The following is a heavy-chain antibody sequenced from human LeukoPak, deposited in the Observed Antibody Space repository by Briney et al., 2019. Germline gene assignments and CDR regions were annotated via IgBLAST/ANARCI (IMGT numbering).Heavy chain of an antibody. J-gene: IGHJ4*02. CDR3: TRYLGGAAAGFFDY. D-gene: IGHD6-13*01. V-gene: IGHV3-49*03. CDR2: IRSKAYGGTT. CDR1: GFTFGDYA. Sequence: GGSLSLSCTASGFTFGDYAMSWFRQAPGKGLEWVGFIRSKAYGGTTEYAASVKGRFTISRDDSKSIAYLQMNSLKTEDTAVYYCTRYLGGAAAGFFDYWGQGTLVTVSS.